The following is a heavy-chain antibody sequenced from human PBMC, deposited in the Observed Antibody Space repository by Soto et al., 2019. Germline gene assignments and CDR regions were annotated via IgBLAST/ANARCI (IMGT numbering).Heavy chain of an antibody. CDR1: GFTFSSYA. CDR3: AMLSFIAAAGTFDY. D-gene: IGHD6-13*01. CDR2: ISGIGGST. Sequence: EVQLLESGGGLVQPGGSLRLSCAASGFTFSSYAMSWVRQAPGKGLEWVSAISGIGGSTYYADSVKGLFTISRDNSKNTLYLQMNSLRAEDPAVYYCAMLSFIAAAGTFDYWGQGTLVTVSS. V-gene: IGHV3-23*01. J-gene: IGHJ4*02.